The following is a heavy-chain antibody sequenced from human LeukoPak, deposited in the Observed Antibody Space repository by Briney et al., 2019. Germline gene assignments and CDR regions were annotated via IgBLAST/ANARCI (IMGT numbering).Heavy chain of an antibody. J-gene: IGHJ6*03. V-gene: IGHV3-30*04. CDR2: ISYDGSNK. CDR3: ARDPYSGSYGDYYYYYMDV. Sequence: GGSLRLSCAASRFTFSSYAMHWVRQAPGKGLEWVAVISYDGSNKYYADSVKGRFTISRDNAKNSLYLQMNSLRDEDTAVYYCARDPYSGSYGDYYYYYMDVWGKGTTVTISS. CDR1: RFTFSSYA. D-gene: IGHD1-26*01.